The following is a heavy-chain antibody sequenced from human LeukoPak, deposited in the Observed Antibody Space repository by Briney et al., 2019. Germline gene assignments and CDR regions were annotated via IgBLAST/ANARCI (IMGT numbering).Heavy chain of an antibody. CDR1: GGSFSGYY. CDR2: INHSGST. V-gene: IGHV4-34*01. D-gene: IGHD4-23*01. J-gene: IGHJ5*02. Sequence: SETLSLTCAVYGGSFSGYYWSWIRQPPGKGLEWIGEINHSGSTNDNPSLKSRVTISVDTSKNQFSLKLSSVTAADTAVYYCARMTTVVTTSYNWFDPWGQGTLVTVSS. CDR3: ARMTTVVTTSYNWFDP.